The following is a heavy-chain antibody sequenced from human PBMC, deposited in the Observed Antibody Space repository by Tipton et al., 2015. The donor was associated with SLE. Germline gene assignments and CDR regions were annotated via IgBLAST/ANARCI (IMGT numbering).Heavy chain of an antibody. Sequence: TLSLTCTVSGGSVSDIPYYWGWIRQPPGKGLEWIGSIYFRGNTYYNPSPKSRVTVSVDTSRNQFSLSLTSVTAADTAVYFCVGETSGNWFDPWGQGTLVTVSS. D-gene: IGHD3-10*01. CDR3: VGETSGNWFDP. CDR2: IYFRGNT. J-gene: IGHJ5*02. V-gene: IGHV4-39*07. CDR1: GGSVSDIPYY.